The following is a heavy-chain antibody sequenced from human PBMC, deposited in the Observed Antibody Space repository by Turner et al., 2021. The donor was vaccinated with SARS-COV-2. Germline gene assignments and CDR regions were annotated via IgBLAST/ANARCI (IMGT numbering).Heavy chain of an antibody. D-gene: IGHD4-17*01. Sequence: QLQLQESGPRLVKHSETLSLPCTVSGDSIAGSAYYWGWIRQSPAKGLEWIGTVDSGGTTYYKPSLKRRITLSVDTSTNHFYLNLYSVTAADTAVYYCVRLSLVYGDYAEYWGQGALVTVSS. V-gene: IGHV4-39*02. CDR2: VDSGGTT. J-gene: IGHJ4*02. CDR3: VRLSLVYGDYAEY. CDR1: GDSIAGSAYY.